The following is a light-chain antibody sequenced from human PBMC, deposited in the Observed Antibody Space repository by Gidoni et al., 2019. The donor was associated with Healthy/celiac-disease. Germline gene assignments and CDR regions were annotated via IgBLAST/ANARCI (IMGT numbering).Light chain of an antibody. CDR3: QQSYSTPRT. J-gene: IGKJ2*02. V-gene: IGKV1-39*01. Sequence: IQMTQSPSSLSAAVGGRVTITCRGSHSISSYLNWYQQKPGKAPKLLIYAASSLASGVPSRFSGSGSGTDFTLTISRLQPEDFATYYCQQSYSTPRTFGQGTKLEIK. CDR1: HSISSY. CDR2: AAS.